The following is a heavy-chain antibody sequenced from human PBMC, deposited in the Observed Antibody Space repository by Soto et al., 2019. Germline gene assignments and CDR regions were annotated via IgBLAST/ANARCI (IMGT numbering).Heavy chain of an antibody. V-gene: IGHV3-23*01. CDR1: GFTFSSYA. CDR3: EKDKGDSHTYYYDVWYFDL. D-gene: IGHD3-22*01. J-gene: IGHJ2*01. Sequence: EVQLLESGGGLVQPGGSLRLSCAASGFTFSSYAMSWVRQAPGKGLEWVSAISGSGGSTYYADSVKGRFTISRDNSKNTLYLQMNSLRAEDTAVYYCEKDKGDSHTYYYDVWYFDLWGRGTLVTVSS. CDR2: ISGSGGST.